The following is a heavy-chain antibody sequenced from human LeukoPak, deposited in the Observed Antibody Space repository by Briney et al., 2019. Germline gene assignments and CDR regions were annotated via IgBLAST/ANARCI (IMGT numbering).Heavy chain of an antibody. CDR1: GFTFSNYW. D-gene: IGHD4-11*01. CDR2: ISSDGTNT. V-gene: IGHV3-74*01. J-gene: IGHJ4*02. CDR3: ARDPGHSNYINDY. Sequence: PGGSLRLSCAASGFTFSNYWMHWVRHNPGKGLVWVSRISSDGTNTNYADSVKGRFTISRDNAENNLYLQMTSLRAEDTAVYYCARDPGHSNYINDYWGQGTLVTVSS.